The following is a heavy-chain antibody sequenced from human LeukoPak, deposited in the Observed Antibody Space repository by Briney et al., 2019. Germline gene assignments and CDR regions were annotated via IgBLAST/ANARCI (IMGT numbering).Heavy chain of an antibody. CDR2: IIPIFGTA. D-gene: IGHD3-16*02. CDR1: GGTFSSYA. V-gene: IGHV1-69*13. Sequence: WASVKVSCKASGGTFSSYAICWVRQAPGQGLEWMGGIIPIFGTANYAQKFQGRVTITADESTSTAYMELSSLRSEDTAVYYCAREGPGDYVWGSYRPFGYWGQGTLVTVSS. J-gene: IGHJ4*02. CDR3: AREGPGDYVWGSYRPFGY.